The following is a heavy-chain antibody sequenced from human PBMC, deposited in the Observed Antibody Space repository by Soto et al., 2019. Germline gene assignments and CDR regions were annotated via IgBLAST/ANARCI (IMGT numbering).Heavy chain of an antibody. CDR2: ISSSSSYI. J-gene: IGHJ6*02. D-gene: IGHD6-19*01. Sequence: GGSLRLSCAASGFTFSSYSMNWVRQAPGKGLEWVSSISSSSSYIYYADSVKGRFTISRDNAKNSLYLQMNSLRAEDTAVYYCARDSRRYSSGWYGYYYYYGMDVWGQGTTVTVSS. CDR3: ARDSRRYSSGWYGYYYYYGMDV. V-gene: IGHV3-21*01. CDR1: GFTFSSYS.